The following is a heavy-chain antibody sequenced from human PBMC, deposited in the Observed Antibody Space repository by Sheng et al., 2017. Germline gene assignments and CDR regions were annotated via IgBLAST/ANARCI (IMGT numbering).Heavy chain of an antibody. CDR1: GFTFSSYG. V-gene: IGHV3-23*04. J-gene: IGHJ5*02. CDR2: ISGSGGST. Sequence: EVQLVESGGGLVQPGGTLRLSCAASGFTFSSYGMSWVRQAPGKGLEWVSAISGSGGSTYYADSVKGRFTISRDNSKNTLYLQMNSLRAEDTAVYYCAKDSVLRFLEWSGYWFDPWGQGTLVTVSS. D-gene: IGHD3-3*01. CDR3: AKDSVLRFLEWSGYWFDP.